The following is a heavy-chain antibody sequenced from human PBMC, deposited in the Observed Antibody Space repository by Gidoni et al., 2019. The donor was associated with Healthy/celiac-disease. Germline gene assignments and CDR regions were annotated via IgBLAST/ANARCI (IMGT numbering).Heavy chain of an antibody. D-gene: IGHD3-16*01. CDR2: IYYSGST. CDR3: ARQNIAAEGGFDY. Sequence: QVQLQESGPGLVKHSEALSLTCTVPGGSISSYYWSWIRQPPGKGLGWIGYIYYSGSTNYNPSLKSRVTISGDTTKNQCSLKLSSVTAADTAVYYCARQNIAAEGGFDYWGQGTLVTVSS. CDR1: GGSISSYY. V-gene: IGHV4-59*01. J-gene: IGHJ4*02.